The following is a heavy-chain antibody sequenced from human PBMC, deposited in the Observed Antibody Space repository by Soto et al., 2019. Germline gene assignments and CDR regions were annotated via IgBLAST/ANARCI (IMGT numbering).Heavy chain of an antibody. CDR3: TRALLRSLDS. V-gene: IGHV4-4*02. CDR1: GASVSASYW. J-gene: IGHJ4*02. D-gene: IGHD3-9*01. CDR2: IHYSEST. Sequence: PSETLSLTCPVSGASVSASYWWSWVRQSPGKGLEWIGEIHYSESTNYNPSLKSRVTISLDKSKNQFSLKLNSVTAADTAMYYCTRALLRSLDSWGQGTLVTVSS.